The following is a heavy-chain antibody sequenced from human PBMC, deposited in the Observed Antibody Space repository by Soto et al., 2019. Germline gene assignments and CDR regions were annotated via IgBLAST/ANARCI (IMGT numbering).Heavy chain of an antibody. CDR3: AREDVLLWFGFDY. V-gene: IGHV4-31*03. J-gene: IGHJ4*02. D-gene: IGHD3-10*01. CDR2: IYYSGST. CDR1: GGSISSGGYY. Sequence: QVQLQESGPGLVKPSQTLSLTCTVSGGSISSGGYYWSWIRQHPGKCLEWIGYIYYSGSTYYNPSLKSRGTISVDTSKNQFSLKLSSVTAADTAVYYCAREDVLLWFGFDYWGQGTLVTVSS.